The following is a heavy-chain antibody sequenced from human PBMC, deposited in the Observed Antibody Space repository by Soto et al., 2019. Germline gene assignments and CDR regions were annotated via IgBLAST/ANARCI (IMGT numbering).Heavy chain of an antibody. Sequence: EVQLVESGGGLVQPGGSLRLSCAASGFTFSSYWMSWVRQAPGKGLEWVANIKQDGSEKFYVDSVMGRFTISRDNAKNSLYLQMNSLRAEDTAVYYCERGTGAAVAADYWGQGTLVTVSS. V-gene: IGHV3-7*01. D-gene: IGHD6-19*01. CDR3: ERGTGAAVAADY. CDR2: IKQDGSEK. CDR1: GFTFSSYW. J-gene: IGHJ4*02.